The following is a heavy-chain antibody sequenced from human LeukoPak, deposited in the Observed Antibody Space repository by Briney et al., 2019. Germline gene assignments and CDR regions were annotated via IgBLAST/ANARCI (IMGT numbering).Heavy chain of an antibody. CDR2: ISPSGDIK. J-gene: IGHJ4*02. V-gene: IGHV3-48*04. Sequence: GGSLRLSCATSGFTFSNHGMNWVRQAPGKGLEWVSGISPSGDIKYYADSVKGRFTISRDNVRNSLYLQMNSLRAEDTAVYYCVRSFMPLIVVYFDNWGQGTLVSVSS. D-gene: IGHD3-22*01. CDR1: GFTFSNHG. CDR3: VRSFMPLIVVYFDN.